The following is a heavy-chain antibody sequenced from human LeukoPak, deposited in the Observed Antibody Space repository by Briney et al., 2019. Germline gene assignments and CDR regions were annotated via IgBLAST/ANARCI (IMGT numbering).Heavy chain of an antibody. Sequence: PGGSLRLSCAASGFTFSSYAMSWVRQAPGKGLDWVSAISGSGGSTYYADSVKGRFTISRDNSKNTLYLQMNSLRAEDTAVYYCAKGRIRGSGSYPFDYWGQGTLVTVSS. V-gene: IGHV3-23*01. J-gene: IGHJ4*02. D-gene: IGHD3-10*01. CDR2: ISGSGGST. CDR1: GFTFSSYA. CDR3: AKGRIRGSGSYPFDY.